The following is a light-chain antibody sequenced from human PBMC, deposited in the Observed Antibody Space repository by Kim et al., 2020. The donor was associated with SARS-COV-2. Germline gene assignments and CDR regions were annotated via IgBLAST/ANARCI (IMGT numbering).Light chain of an antibody. Sequence: SYELTQPPSVSVAPGKTATITCGGNNIGSKSVHWYQQKPGHAPVLVIYYDNDRPSGIPERFSGSNSGNTATLTISRVEAEDEADYYCQVWDSSSDDRVFGGGTQLTVL. CDR3: QVWDSSSDDRV. J-gene: IGLJ3*02. CDR2: YDN. CDR1: NIGSKS. V-gene: IGLV3-21*04.